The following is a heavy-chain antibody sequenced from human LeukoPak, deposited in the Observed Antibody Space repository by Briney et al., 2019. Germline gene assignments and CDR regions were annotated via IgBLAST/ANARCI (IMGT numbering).Heavy chain of an antibody. J-gene: IGHJ4*02. CDR2: INPNSGGT. CDR1: GYTFTGYY. Sequence: EASVKVSCKASGYTFTGYYMHWVRQAPGQGLEWMGWINPNSGGTNYAQKFQGRVTMTRDTSISTAYMELSRLRSDDTAVYYCARPVVAAAEFDYWGQGTLVTVSS. CDR3: ARPVVAAAEFDY. D-gene: IGHD6-13*01. V-gene: IGHV1-2*02.